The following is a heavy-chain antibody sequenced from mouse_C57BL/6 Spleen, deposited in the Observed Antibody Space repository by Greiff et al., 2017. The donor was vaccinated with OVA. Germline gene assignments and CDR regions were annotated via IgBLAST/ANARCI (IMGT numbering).Heavy chain of an antibody. D-gene: IGHD3-1*01. CDR2: IDPSDSYT. CDR3: ARSGAMDY. CDR1: GYTFTSYW. Sequence: VQLQQPGAELVMPGASVKLSCKASGYTFTSYWMHWVKQRPGQGLEWIGEIDPSDSYTTYNQKFKGKSTLTVDKSSSTAYMQLSSLTSEVSAVYYCARSGAMDYWGQGTSVPVSS. V-gene: IGHV1-69*01. J-gene: IGHJ4*01.